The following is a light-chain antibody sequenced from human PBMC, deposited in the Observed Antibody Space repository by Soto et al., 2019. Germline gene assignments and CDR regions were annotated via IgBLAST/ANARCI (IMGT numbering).Light chain of an antibody. Sequence: QSVLTQPRSVSASPGQSVTISCTGTSSDVGSYNYVSWYQQHPGKAPKLMIYDVTKRPSGVPDRFSGSKSGNTASLTISGLQAEDEADYYCCSYAGVYTYVFGTGTKVTVL. J-gene: IGLJ1*01. CDR2: DVT. CDR3: CSYAGVYTYV. CDR1: SSDVGSYNY. V-gene: IGLV2-11*01.